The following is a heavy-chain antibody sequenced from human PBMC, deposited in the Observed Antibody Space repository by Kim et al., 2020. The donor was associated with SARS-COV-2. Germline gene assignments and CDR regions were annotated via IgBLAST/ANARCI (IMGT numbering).Heavy chain of an antibody. D-gene: IGHD1-20*01. V-gene: IGHV4-59*13. Sequence: SETLSLTCTVSGGSISSYYWSWIRQPPGKGLEWIGYIYYSGSTNYNPSLKSRVTISVDTSKNQFSLKLSSVTAADTAVYYCARGRRSNWNSFSPQRAAPFDPWGQGTLVTVSS. J-gene: IGHJ5*02. CDR2: IYYSGST. CDR1: GGSISSYY. CDR3: ARGRRSNWNSFSPQRAAPFDP.